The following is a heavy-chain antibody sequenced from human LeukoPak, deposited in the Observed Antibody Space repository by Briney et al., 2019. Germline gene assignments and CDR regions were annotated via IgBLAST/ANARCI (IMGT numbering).Heavy chain of an antibody. J-gene: IGHJ4*02. V-gene: IGHV3-7*01. Sequence: GGSLRLSCAASGFAFSSYWMSWVRQAPGKGLEWVASIKQDGSEKYYVDSVKGRFTISRDNAKNSLYLQMNSLRAEDTAVYYCARDFKYYYDSSGYSYYFDYWGQGTLVTVSS. CDR1: GFAFSSYW. D-gene: IGHD3-22*01. CDR2: IKQDGSEK. CDR3: ARDFKYYYDSSGYSYYFDY.